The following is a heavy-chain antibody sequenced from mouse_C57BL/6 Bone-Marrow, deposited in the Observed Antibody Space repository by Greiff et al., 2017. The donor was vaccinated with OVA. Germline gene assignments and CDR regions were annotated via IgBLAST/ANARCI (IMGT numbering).Heavy chain of an antibody. CDR3: ARAGDYYGSGFAY. V-gene: IGHV1-81*01. CDR2: IYPRSGNT. D-gene: IGHD1-1*01. CDR1: GYTFTSYG. J-gene: IGHJ3*01. Sequence: QVQLKQSGAELARPGASVKLSCKASGYTFTSYGISWVKQRTGQGLEWIGEIYPRSGNTYYNEKFKGKATLTADKSSSTAYMELRSLTSEDSAVYFCARAGDYYGSGFAYWGQGTLVTVSA.